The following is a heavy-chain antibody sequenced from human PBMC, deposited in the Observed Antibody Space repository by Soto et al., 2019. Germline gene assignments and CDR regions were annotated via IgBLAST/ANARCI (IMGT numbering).Heavy chain of an antibody. V-gene: IGHV1-69*13. CDR2: IIPIFGTA. J-gene: IGHJ6*02. D-gene: IGHD3-3*01. Sequence: VASVKVSCKASGGTFSSYAISLVRQAPGQGLEWMGGIIPIFGTANYAQKFQGRVTITADEFTSTAYMELSSLRSEDTAVYYCARATYTPNLRFLEWLGNYYYYGMDVWGQGTTVTVSS. CDR1: GGTFSSYA. CDR3: ARATYTPNLRFLEWLGNYYYYGMDV.